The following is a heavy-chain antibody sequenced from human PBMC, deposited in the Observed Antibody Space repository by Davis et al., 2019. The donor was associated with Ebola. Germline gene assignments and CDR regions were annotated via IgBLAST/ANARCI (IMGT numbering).Heavy chain of an antibody. CDR3: ARGPMSGYDPLGYYYGMDV. CDR2: IYYSGST. J-gene: IGHJ6*02. V-gene: IGHV4-59*01. D-gene: IGHD5-12*01. CDR1: GGSISDYY. Sequence: MPGGSLRLSCTVSGGSISDYYWSWIRQPPGKGLEWIGYIYYSGSTNYNPSLKSRVTISVDTSKNQFSLKLSSVTAADTAVYYCARGPMSGYDPLGYYYGMDVWGQGTTVTVSS.